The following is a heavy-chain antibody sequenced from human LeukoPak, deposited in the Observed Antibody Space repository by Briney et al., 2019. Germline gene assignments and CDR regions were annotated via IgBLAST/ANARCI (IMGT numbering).Heavy chain of an antibody. CDR1: GASISSGGYS. CDR2: IYHSGNT. V-gene: IGHV4-30-2*01. Sequence: SETLSLTCAVSGASISSGGYSWSWIRQPPGKGLEWIGYIYHSGNTYYNPSLKSRVTMPVDRPRNQFSLQLSSVTAADTAVYYCARNYYDSSDYPQYYFDYWGQGTLVTVSS. CDR3: ARNYYDSSDYPQYYFDY. D-gene: IGHD3-22*01. J-gene: IGHJ4*02.